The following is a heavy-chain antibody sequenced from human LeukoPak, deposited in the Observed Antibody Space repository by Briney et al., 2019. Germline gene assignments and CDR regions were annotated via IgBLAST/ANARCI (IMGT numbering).Heavy chain of an antibody. CDR2: LYYSGNT. J-gene: IGHJ2*01. V-gene: IGHV4-39*01. CDR3: ARRRAPSHWYFDL. Sequence: PSETLSLTCTVSGGSISSSSDYWGWIRQPPGKGLEWIGSLYYSGNTYYNPSLKSRVTISVDTSKNQFSLKLRSVTAADTAVYYCARRRAPSHWYFDLWGRGTLVTVSS. CDR1: GGSISSSSDY.